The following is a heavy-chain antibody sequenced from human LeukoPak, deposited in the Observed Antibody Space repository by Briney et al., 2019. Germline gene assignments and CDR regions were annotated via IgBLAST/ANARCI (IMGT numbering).Heavy chain of an antibody. D-gene: IGHD6-13*01. V-gene: IGHV3-66*01. Sequence: GGSLRLSCAASGFTFSNAWMSWVRQAPGKGLGWVSVIYSGGSTYYADSVKGRFTISRDNSKNTLYLQMNSLRAEDTAVYYCARSGAAGTFDYWGQGTLVTVSS. J-gene: IGHJ4*02. CDR3: ARSGAAGTFDY. CDR1: GFTFSNAW. CDR2: IYSGGST.